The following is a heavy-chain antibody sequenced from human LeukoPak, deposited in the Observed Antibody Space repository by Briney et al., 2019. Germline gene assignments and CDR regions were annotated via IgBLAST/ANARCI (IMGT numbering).Heavy chain of an antibody. D-gene: IGHD3-10*01. CDR2: IIPILGIA. Sequence: SVKVSCKASGGTFSSYAISWVRQAPGQGLEWMGRIIPILGIANYAQKFQGRVTITADKSTSTAYMELSSLRSEDTAVYYCASGRLGGGIDYWGQGTLVTVSS. CDR1: GGTFSSYA. CDR3: ASGRLGGGIDY. V-gene: IGHV1-69*04. J-gene: IGHJ4*02.